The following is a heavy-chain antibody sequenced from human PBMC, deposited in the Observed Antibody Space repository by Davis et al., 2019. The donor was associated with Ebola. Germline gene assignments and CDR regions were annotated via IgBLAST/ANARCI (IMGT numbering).Heavy chain of an antibody. Sequence: GESLKISCAASGFTFSSYWMHWVRQAPGKGLVWVSRINSDGSSTSYADSVKGRFTISRDNAKNTLYLQMNSLRAEDTAVYYCARQQTFTFGGVIVIADAFDIWGQGTMVTVSS. D-gene: IGHD3-16*02. V-gene: IGHV3-74*01. CDR3: ARQQTFTFGGVIVIADAFDI. CDR1: GFTFSSYW. CDR2: INSDGSST. J-gene: IGHJ3*02.